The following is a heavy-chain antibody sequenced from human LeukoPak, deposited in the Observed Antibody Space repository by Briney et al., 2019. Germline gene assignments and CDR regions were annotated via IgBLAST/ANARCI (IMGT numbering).Heavy chain of an antibody. V-gene: IGHV5-51*01. CDR1: GYSFTSYW. Sequence: GESLKISCKGSGYSFTSYWIGWVRQMPGKGLEWMGIIYPGDSDTGYSPSFQGQVTISADKSISTAYLQWSSLKASDTAMYYCARRGPDYYDSSGYYYTNSFDYWGQGTLVTVSS. CDR2: IYPGDSDT. CDR3: ARRGPDYYDSSGYYYTNSFDY. D-gene: IGHD3-22*01. J-gene: IGHJ4*02.